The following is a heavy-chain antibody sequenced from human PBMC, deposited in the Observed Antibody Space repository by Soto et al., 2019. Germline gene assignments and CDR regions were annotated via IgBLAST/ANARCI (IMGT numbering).Heavy chain of an antibody. CDR1: GFTFSDYG. CDR3: ARAFHGSYWFLGY. D-gene: IGHD1-26*01. J-gene: IGHJ4*02. CDR2: VWYDGSKE. Sequence: PGGSLRLSCAASGFTFSDYGMHWVRQAPGKGLEWVAVVWYDGSKEYYAESVKGRFTISRDNSKNTLSLQMNSLRAEDTAVYYCARAFHGSYWFLGYWGQGIMVTVSS. V-gene: IGHV3-33*01.